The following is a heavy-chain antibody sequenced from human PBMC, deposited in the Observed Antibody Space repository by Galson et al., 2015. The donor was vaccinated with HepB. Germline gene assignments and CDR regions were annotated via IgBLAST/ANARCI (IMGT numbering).Heavy chain of an antibody. V-gene: IGHV2-5*01. Sequence: PALVKPTQTLTLTCTFSGFSLSTSGVGVGWIRQPPGKALEWLALIYWNDDKRYSPSLKTRLTISKDTSKNQVVLTMTNMDPVDTATYYCVHGYCTNPICSGGNWFDPWGQGTLVTVSS. CDR1: GFSLSTSGVG. CDR3: VHGYCTNPICSGGNWFDP. D-gene: IGHD2-8*01. CDR2: IYWNDDK. J-gene: IGHJ5*02.